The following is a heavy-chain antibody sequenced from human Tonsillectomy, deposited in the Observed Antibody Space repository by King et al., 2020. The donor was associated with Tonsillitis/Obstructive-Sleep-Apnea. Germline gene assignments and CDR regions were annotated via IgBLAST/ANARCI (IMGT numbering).Heavy chain of an antibody. D-gene: IGHD1-1*01. Sequence: QLVQSGAEVKKPGESLKISCKGSGYSFSNYWIGWVRQMPGKGLEWMGIIYPGDSDTKYSPSFQGQVTISADKSISTAYLHWSSLKASDTAMYYCAKSRTTMATYYYYGMDVWGQGTMVTVSS. J-gene: IGHJ6*02. V-gene: IGHV5-51*03. CDR3: AKSRTTMATYYYYGMDV. CDR1: GYSFSNYW. CDR2: IYPGDSDT.